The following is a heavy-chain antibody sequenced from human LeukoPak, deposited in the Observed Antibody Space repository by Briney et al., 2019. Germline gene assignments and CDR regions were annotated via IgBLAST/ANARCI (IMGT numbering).Heavy chain of an antibody. V-gene: IGHV3-66*01. CDR2: IYSGGST. CDR1: GFIFSGYG. CDR3: ARDPQYCGGDCYSADAFDI. Sequence: GGSLRLSCGAPGFIFSGYGMHWVRQAPGKGLEWVSVIYSGGSTYYADSVKGRFTTSRDNSKNTLYLQMNSLRAEDTAVYYCARDPQYCGGDCYSADAFDIWGQGTMVTVSS. D-gene: IGHD2-21*02. J-gene: IGHJ3*02.